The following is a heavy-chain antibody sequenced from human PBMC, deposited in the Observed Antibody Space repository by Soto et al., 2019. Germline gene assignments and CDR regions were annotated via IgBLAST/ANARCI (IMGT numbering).Heavy chain of an antibody. V-gene: IGHV4-39*02. CDR2: IYYTGGT. J-gene: IGHJ1*01. CDR3: AREAPPIRPHNPPEYLQN. CDR1: GDSISSGSSY. D-gene: IGHD6-6*01. Sequence: SETLSLTCTVSGDSISSGSSYWTWIRQPPGKGLEWMGSIYYTGGTYYTPSLKSRVTLSLDTSKNQFSLNLNSVTAADTAVYYCAREAPPIRPHNPPEYLQNWGQGTPVTVSS.